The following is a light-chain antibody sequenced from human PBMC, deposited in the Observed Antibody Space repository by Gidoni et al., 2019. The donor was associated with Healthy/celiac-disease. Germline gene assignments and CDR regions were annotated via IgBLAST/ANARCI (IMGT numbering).Light chain of an antibody. CDR2: GAS. V-gene: IGKV3-20*01. J-gene: IGKJ1*01. CDR1: QSVSSSY. CDR3: QQYGSSSWT. Sequence: EIVLPQSPGTLSLSPGERATLSCRASQSVSSSYLAWYQQKPGQAPRLLIYGASSRATGIPDRFSGSGSGTDFTLTISRLEPEDFAVYYCQQYGSSSWTFXXXTKVEIK.